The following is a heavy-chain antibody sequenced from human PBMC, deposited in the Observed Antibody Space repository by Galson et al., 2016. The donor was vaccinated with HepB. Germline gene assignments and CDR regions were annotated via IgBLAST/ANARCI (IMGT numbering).Heavy chain of an antibody. J-gene: IGHJ4*02. D-gene: IGHD3-16*01. V-gene: IGHV3-66*01. Sequence: SLRLSCAASGFAVNTIYMSWVRQAPQKGLEWVSVTWPGGRTDYADSVEGRFTVSRDTSKNTLFLQMNAMRGEDTAVYYCAKDRQGESRFDVSASPDFWGRGPLVTVSS. CDR2: TWPGGRT. CDR1: GFAVNTIY. CDR3: AKDRQGESRFDVSASPDF.